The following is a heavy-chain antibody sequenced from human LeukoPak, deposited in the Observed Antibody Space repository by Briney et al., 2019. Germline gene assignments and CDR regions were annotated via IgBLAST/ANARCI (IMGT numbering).Heavy chain of an antibody. D-gene: IGHD2/OR15-2a*01. CDR1: GFTFSSYS. CDR3: ARDGVTTFPNYYYYMDV. Sequence: GGSLRLSCAASGFTFSSYSMNWVRQAPGKGLEWVSSISSSSSYIYYADSVKGRFTISRDNSKNTLYLQMGSLRAEDMAVYYCARDGVTTFPNYYYYMDVWGKGTTVTISS. J-gene: IGHJ6*03. V-gene: IGHV3-21*01. CDR2: ISSSSSYI.